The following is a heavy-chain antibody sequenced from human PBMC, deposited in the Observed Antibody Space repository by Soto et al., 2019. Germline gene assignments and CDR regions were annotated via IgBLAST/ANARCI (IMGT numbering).Heavy chain of an antibody. CDR2: MNPNSGNT. Sequence: QVQLVQSGAEVKKPGASVKVSCKASGYTSTSYDINWVRQATGQGFEYLGWMNPNSGNTGYVKKFQGRVTMTRDTSMSTAYMELSSLRSEDTAVYYCARGIKYGDYSRWFVPWGPGTLVTVSS. J-gene: IGHJ5*02. D-gene: IGHD4-17*01. CDR1: GYTSTSYD. V-gene: IGHV1-8*01. CDR3: ARGIKYGDYSRWFVP.